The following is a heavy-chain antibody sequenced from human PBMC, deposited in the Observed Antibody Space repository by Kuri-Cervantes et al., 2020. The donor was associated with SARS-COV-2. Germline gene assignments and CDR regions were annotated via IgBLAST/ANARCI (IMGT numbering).Heavy chain of an antibody. J-gene: IGHJ4*02. CDR3: ARDLHSISWYPGNY. CDR1: GYSFTRYY. V-gene: IGHV1-46*03. Sequence: ASVQVSCKASGYSFTRYYMHWVRQAPGQGLEWMGIINPSGGSPSYAHYFQGRVTMIRDTSTSTVYMELSSLRSEDTAVYYCARDLHSISWYPGNYWGQGTLVTVSS. CDR2: INPSGGSP. D-gene: IGHD6-13*01.